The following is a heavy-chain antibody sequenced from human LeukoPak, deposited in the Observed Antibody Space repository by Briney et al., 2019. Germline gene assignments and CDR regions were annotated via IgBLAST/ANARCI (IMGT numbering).Heavy chain of an antibody. V-gene: IGHV1-2*06. CDR3: AVAGYSSSWALAALDI. D-gene: IGHD6-13*01. J-gene: IGHJ3*02. CDR2: INPNSGGT. Sequence: ASVKVSCKASGYTFTGYYMHWVRQAPGQGLEWMGRINPNSGGTNYAQKFQGRVTMTRDTSISTAYMELCRLRSDDTAVYYCAVAGYSSSWALAALDIWGQGTMVTVSS. CDR1: GYTFTGYY.